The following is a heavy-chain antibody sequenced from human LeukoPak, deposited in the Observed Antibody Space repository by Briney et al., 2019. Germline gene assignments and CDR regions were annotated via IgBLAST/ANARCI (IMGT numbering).Heavy chain of an antibody. CDR3: AHTDSYYFDSGMVS. CDR2: IRGDGGGT. CDR1: GFSFSRYG. J-gene: IGHJ5*02. V-gene: IGHV3-23*01. D-gene: IGHD3-22*01. Sequence: GGSLRISCSASGFSFSRYGMTWVRQAPGKGLEWVSSIRGDGGGTPYADSVKGRFTISRDNSKNTLNLQMNSLRVEDTAVYYCAHTDSYYFDSGMVSWGQGALVTVSS.